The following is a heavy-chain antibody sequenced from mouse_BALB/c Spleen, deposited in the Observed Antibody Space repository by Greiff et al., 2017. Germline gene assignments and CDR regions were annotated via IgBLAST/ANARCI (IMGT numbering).Heavy chain of an antibody. CDR1: GFNIKDTY. J-gene: IGHJ3*01. CDR3: AREGNDYEGSWFAG. Sequence: EVKLMESGAELVKPGASVKLSCTASGFNIKDTYMYWVKQRPEQGLEWIGRIDPANGNTKYDPKFQGKATITADTSSNTAYLQLSSLTSEDTAVYYCAREGNDYEGSWFAGGGQGTLVTVSA. D-gene: IGHD2-4*01. V-gene: IGHV14-3*02. CDR2: IDPANGNT.